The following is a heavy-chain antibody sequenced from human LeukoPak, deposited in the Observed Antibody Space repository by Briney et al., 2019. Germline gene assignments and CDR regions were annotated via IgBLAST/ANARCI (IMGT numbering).Heavy chain of an antibody. CDR2: ICPGDSDT. CDR1: GYSFTSYW. D-gene: IGHD6-19*01. V-gene: IGHV5-51*01. Sequence: GESLKISCKGSGYSFTSYWIGWVRQMPGKGLEWMGIICPGDSDTRYSPSFQGQVTISADKSISTAYLQWSSLKASDAAMYYCARHARRYSSGWYYFDYWGQGTLVTVSS. CDR3: ARHARRYSSGWYYFDY. J-gene: IGHJ4*02.